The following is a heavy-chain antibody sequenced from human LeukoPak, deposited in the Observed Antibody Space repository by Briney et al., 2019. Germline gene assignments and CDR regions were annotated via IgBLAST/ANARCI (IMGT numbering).Heavy chain of an antibody. Sequence: GGSLRLSCATSGFSFSDHSMNWVRQAPGKGLEWVSYINEISSIRYYTDSVKGRFTISRDNAKKSLFLQMNSLRDEDTAVYYCMTSPLGSGRYWGQGTLVTVSS. CDR3: MTSPLGSGRY. J-gene: IGHJ4*02. CDR2: INEISSIR. CDR1: GFSFSDHS. D-gene: IGHD3-10*01. V-gene: IGHV3-48*02.